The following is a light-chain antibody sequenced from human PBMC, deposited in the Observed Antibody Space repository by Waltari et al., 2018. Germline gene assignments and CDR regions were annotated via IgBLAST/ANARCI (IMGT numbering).Light chain of an antibody. CDR2: DVN. V-gene: IGLV2-14*03. Sequence: QSALTQPASVSGSPGQSITISCTGASSYVGGHDYVSWYQQHPGKAPNLIIYDVNSRPSGVSNRFSGSKSGNTASLTISGLQAEDEADYYCSSYTTTDIPYVFGTGTRVTVL. J-gene: IGLJ1*01. CDR1: SSYVGGHDY. CDR3: SSYTTTDIPYV.